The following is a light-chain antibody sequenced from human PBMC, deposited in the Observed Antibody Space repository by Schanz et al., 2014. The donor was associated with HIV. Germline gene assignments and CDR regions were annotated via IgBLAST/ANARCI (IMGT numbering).Light chain of an antibody. CDR3: QQSHNYPYT. CDR1: QYISSW. J-gene: IGKJ2*01. Sequence: DIQMTQSPSTLSASVGDRVTITCRASQYISSWLAWYQQKPGKAPKLLIYRASDLEIGVPSRFSGGGAGTEFTLIINSLQPDDFATYFCQQSHNYPYTFGQGTKLET. CDR2: RAS. V-gene: IGKV1-5*03.